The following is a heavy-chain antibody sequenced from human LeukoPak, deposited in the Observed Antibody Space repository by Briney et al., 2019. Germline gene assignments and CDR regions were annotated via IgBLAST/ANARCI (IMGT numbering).Heavy chain of an antibody. J-gene: IGHJ4*02. V-gene: IGHV3-23*01. CDR3: AKDLGSGWYITNLDY. CDR1: GFAFNNYA. Sequence: GGSLRLSCAASGFAFNNYAMSWVRQAPGKGLEWVSAISGSGGTTYYADSVKGRFTLSRDNSKNTLSLQMNSLRAEDTAVYFCAKDLGSGWYITNLDYWGQGTLVSVSS. CDR2: ISGSGGTT. D-gene: IGHD6-19*01.